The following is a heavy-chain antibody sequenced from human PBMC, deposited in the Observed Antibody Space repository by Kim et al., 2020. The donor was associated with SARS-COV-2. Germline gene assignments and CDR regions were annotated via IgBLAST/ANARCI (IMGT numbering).Heavy chain of an antibody. D-gene: IGHD3-10*01. CDR2: IKQDGSEK. V-gene: IGHV3-7*01. Sequence: GGSLRLSCAASGFTFSSYWISWVRQAPGKGLEWVANIKQDGSEKYYVDSVEGRFTISRDNTKNSLYLQMNSLRVEDTAVYYCARITMVRGVIWNVGWYFDYWGQGTLVTVSS. J-gene: IGHJ4*02. CDR1: GFTFSSYW. CDR3: ARITMVRGVIWNVGWYFDY.